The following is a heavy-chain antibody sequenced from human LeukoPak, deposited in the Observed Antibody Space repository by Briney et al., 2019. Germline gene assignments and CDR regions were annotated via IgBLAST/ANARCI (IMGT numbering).Heavy chain of an antibody. V-gene: IGHV4-34*01. Sequence: SETLSLTCAVYGGSFSGYYWSWIRQPPGKGLEWFGEINHSGSTNYNPSLKSRVTISVDTSKNQFSLKLSSVTAADTAVYYCASLAAGVGFDYWGQGTLVTVSS. J-gene: IGHJ4*02. CDR2: INHSGST. CDR3: ASLAAGVGFDY. D-gene: IGHD6-13*01. CDR1: GGSFSGYY.